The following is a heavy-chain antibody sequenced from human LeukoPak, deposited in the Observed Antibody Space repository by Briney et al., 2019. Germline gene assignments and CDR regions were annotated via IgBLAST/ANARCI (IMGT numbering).Heavy chain of an antibody. V-gene: IGHV1-2*02. D-gene: IGHD3-3*01. CDR3: ARVRVTIFGRAHWFDP. CDR2: INPNSGGT. J-gene: IGHJ5*02. CDR1: GYTFTGYY. Sequence: ASVKVSRKASGYTFTGYYMHWVRQAPGQGLEWMGWINPNSGGTNYAQKFQGRVTMTRDTSISTAYMELSRLRSDDTAVYYCARVRVTIFGRAHWFDPWGQGTLVTVSS.